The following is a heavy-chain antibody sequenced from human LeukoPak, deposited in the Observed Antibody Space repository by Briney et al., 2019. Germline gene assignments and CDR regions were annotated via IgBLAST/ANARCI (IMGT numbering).Heavy chain of an antibody. J-gene: IGHJ5*02. V-gene: IGHV4-34*01. D-gene: IGHD3-3*01. CDR2: INHVGST. CDR1: GGSFSGYY. Sequence: SETLSLTCGVSGGSFSGYYWSWIRQPPGKGLEWIGEINHVGSTNYNPSLKSRVTISVDTSKKQFSLKLSSVTAADTAVYYCARYRLLRFRPGWFDPWGQGTLVTASS. CDR3: ARYRLLRFRPGWFDP.